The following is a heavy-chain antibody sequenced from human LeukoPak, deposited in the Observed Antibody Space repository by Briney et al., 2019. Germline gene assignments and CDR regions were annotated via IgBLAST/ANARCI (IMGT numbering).Heavy chain of an antibody. CDR2: ISGSGGST. CDR3: AKGSSGYYYDNWFDP. D-gene: IGHD3-22*01. V-gene: IGHV3-23*01. J-gene: IGHJ5*02. Sequence: GGSLRLSCAASGFTFRSYAFSSNAMSWVRQAPGKGLEWVSVISGSGGSTYYADSVKGRFTISRDNSKNTLYLKMNSLRAEDTAVYYCAKGSSGYYYDNWFDPWGQGTLATVSS. CDR1: GFTFRSYAFSSNA.